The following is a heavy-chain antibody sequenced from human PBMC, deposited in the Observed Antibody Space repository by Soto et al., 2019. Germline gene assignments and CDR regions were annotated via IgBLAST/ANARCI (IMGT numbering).Heavy chain of an antibody. CDR2: STWNSGYI. D-gene: IGHD6-13*01. J-gene: IGHJ4*02. V-gene: IGHV3-9*01. CDR1: IFTCDDYA. Sequence: PGVSLRLSCAASIFTCDDYAMHCVRQAPGKGLEGGSDSTWNSGYIVYADSVKGRFTISRENANNSLYLQMNSLKHEGTAFYYCAKALYGSSSSPIDYWGQGTLVTV. CDR3: AKALYGSSSSPIDY.